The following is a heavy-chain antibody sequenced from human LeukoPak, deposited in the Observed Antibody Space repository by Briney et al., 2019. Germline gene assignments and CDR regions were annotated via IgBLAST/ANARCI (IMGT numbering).Heavy chain of an antibody. V-gene: IGHV3-23*01. Sequence: GGSLRLSCEGSGFIFSSYAMTWVRQAPGKGLQWVSSISGSGESTYYADSMKGRFTISRDNSKNTLSLQMNSLRAEDTAVYYCAKEASSSTLYWGQGTLVTVSS. D-gene: IGHD2-2*01. CDR2: ISGSGEST. CDR1: GFIFSSYA. J-gene: IGHJ4*02. CDR3: AKEASSSTLY.